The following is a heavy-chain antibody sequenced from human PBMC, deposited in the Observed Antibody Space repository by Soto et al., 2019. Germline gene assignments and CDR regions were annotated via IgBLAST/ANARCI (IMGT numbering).Heavy chain of an antibody. J-gene: IGHJ4*02. CDR3: TRAHRGGYNPFDY. V-gene: IGHV3-33*08. CDR2: IWHDGSNE. Sequence: GGSLRLSCAASGFTFSSYGMHWVRKAPGKGLEWVAVIWHDGSNEEYADSVKGRFTISRDNSKKTLYLQVDSLRAEDMAVYYCTRAHRGGYNPFDYWGQGSQVTVSS. CDR1: GFTFSSYG. D-gene: IGHD6-25*01.